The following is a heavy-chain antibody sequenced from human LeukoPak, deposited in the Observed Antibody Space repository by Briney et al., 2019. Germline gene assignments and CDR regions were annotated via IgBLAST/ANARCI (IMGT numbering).Heavy chain of an antibody. J-gene: IGHJ4*02. CDR1: GYTFTSYG. Sequence: GASVKVSCKASGYTFTSYGISWVRQAPGQGLEWMGWISGYNGNANYAQKLQGRVTITADESTSTAYMELSSLKSEDTAVYYCARDIRDYYDSSGYFDYWGQGTLVTVSS. D-gene: IGHD3-22*01. V-gene: IGHV1-18*01. CDR3: ARDIRDYYDSSGYFDY. CDR2: ISGYNGNA.